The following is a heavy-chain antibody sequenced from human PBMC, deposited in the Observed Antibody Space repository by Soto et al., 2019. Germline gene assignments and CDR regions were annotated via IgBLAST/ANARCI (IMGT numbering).Heavy chain of an antibody. CDR1: GYSFTSYW. CDR2: IYPGDSDT. Sequence: GESLKISCKGSGYSFTSYWIGWVRQMPGKGLEWMGIIYPGDSDTRYSPSFQGQVTISADKSISTAYLQWSSLKASDTAMYYCARVQGATINNHTFDIWGQGTMVTVSS. D-gene: IGHD5-12*01. V-gene: IGHV5-51*01. CDR3: ARVQGATINNHTFDI. J-gene: IGHJ3*02.